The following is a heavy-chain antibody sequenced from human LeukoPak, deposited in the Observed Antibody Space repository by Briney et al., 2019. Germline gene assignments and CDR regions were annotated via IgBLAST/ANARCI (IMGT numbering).Heavy chain of an antibody. D-gene: IGHD3-10*01. V-gene: IGHV4-61*02. Sequence: SQTLSLTCTVSGGSISSGSYYWSWIRQPAGKGLEWIGRIYTSGSTNYNPPLKSRVTMSVDTSKNQFSLKLSSVTAADTAVYYCARALGHGSGVGNWFDPWGQGTLVTVSS. CDR2: IYTSGST. CDR1: GGSISSGSYY. J-gene: IGHJ5*02. CDR3: ARALGHGSGVGNWFDP.